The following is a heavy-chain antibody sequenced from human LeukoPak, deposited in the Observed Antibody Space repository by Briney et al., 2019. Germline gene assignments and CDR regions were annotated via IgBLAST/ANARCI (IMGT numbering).Heavy chain of an antibody. CDR3: ARERIDSGYNYYYYGMDV. CDR2: ISSSGSTI. Sequence: PGGSLRLSCAASGFTFSDYYMSWIRQAPGKGLEWVSYISSSGSTIYYADSVKGRFTISRDNAKNSLYLQMNSLRAEDTAVYYCARERIDSGYNYYYYGMDVWGKGTTVTVSS. J-gene: IGHJ6*04. CDR1: GFTFSDYY. V-gene: IGHV3-11*04. D-gene: IGHD5-12*01.